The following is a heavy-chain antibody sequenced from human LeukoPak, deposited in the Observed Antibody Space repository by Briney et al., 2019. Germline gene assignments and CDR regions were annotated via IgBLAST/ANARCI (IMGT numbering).Heavy chain of an antibody. CDR2: IIPILGIA. J-gene: IGHJ5*02. Sequence: SVKVSCKASGGTFSSYTISWVRQAPGQGLEWMGRIIPILGIANYAQKFQGRVTITADKSTSTAYMELSSLRSEDTAVYYCARGSINSGYDWGNWFDPWGQETLVTVSS. D-gene: IGHD5-12*01. V-gene: IGHV1-69*02. CDR3: ARGSINSGYDWGNWFDP. CDR1: GGTFSSYT.